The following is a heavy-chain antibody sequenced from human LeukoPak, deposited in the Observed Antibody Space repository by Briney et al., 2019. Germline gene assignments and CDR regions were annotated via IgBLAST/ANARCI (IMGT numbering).Heavy chain of an antibody. D-gene: IGHD6-6*01. Sequence: GGSLRLSCAASGFTLSSYSMNGVRQAPGKGLEWGSSIISVSTYMYYAASVKGRFTISRDNAQNSMYLQMNSLRAEDTAVYYCGRVGGRSKAAKGDAFDIWGQGTMVTVSS. J-gene: IGHJ3*02. CDR1: GFTLSSYS. CDR3: GRVGGRSKAAKGDAFDI. CDR2: IISVSTYM. V-gene: IGHV3-21*01.